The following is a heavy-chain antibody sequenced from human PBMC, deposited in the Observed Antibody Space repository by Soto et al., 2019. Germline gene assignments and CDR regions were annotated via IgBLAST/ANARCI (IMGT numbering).Heavy chain of an antibody. CDR3: ARAFAHYYDSSGYPNPPPGP. V-gene: IGHV1-18*01. CDR1: GYTFTSYG. CDR2: ISAYNGNT. D-gene: IGHD3-22*01. J-gene: IGHJ5*02. Sequence: ASVKVSCKASGYTFTSYGISWVRQAPGQGLEWMGWISAYNGNTNYAQKLQGRVTMTTDTSTSTAYMELRSLRSDDTAVYYCARAFAHYYDSSGYPNPPPGPWGKGTLVTV.